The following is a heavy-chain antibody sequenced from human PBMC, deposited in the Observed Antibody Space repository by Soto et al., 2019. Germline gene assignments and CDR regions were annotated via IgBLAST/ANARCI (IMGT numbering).Heavy chain of an antibody. CDR1: GYTFTSYA. CDR3: PSSYSNYALIDYYYYGMDV. Sequence: QVQLVQSGAEVKKPGASVKVSCKASGYTFTSYAMHWVRQAPGQRLEWMGWINDGNGNTKYSQKFQGRVTITRDTSASTAYMELSSLRSEDTVVYYCPSSYSNYALIDYYYYGMDVWGQGTTVTVSS. D-gene: IGHD4-4*01. V-gene: IGHV1-3*01. CDR2: INDGNGNT. J-gene: IGHJ6*02.